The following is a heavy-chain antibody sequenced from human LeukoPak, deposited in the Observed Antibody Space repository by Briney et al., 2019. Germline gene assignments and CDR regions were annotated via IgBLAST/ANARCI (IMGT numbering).Heavy chain of an antibody. Sequence: ASVKVSCKASGYTFTSYGISWVRQAPGQGLEWMGWISAYNGNTNYAQKLQGRVTMTTDTSTSTAYMELRSPRSDDTAVCYCARDGYCSGGSCYSNAFDIWGQGTMVTVSS. V-gene: IGHV1-18*01. CDR2: ISAYNGNT. CDR1: GYTFTSYG. D-gene: IGHD2-15*01. J-gene: IGHJ3*02. CDR3: ARDGYCSGGSCYSNAFDI.